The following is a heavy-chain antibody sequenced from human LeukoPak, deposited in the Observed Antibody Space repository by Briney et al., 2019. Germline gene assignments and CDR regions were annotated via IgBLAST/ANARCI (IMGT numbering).Heavy chain of an antibody. CDR1: GYSFTSYW. CDR3: ARRGALEMATQGYYYGMDV. Sequence: KDGESLKISCKGSGYSFTSYWIGWVRQMPGKGLEWMGIIYPGDSDTRYSPSFQGQVTISADKSISTAYLQWSSLKASDTAMYYCARRGALEMATQGYYYGMDVWGQGTTVTVSS. V-gene: IGHV5-51*01. CDR2: IYPGDSDT. J-gene: IGHJ6*02. D-gene: IGHD5-24*01.